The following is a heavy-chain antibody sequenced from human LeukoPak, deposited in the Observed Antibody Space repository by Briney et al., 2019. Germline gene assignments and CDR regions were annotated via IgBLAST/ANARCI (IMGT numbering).Heavy chain of an antibody. Sequence: KPLETLSLTCTVSGGSISSYYWSWIRQPAGKGLEWIGRIYTSGSTNYNPSLKSRVTMSVDTSKNQFSPKLSSVTAADTAVYYCAREDYDFWSGPRPWGYFDYWGQGTLVTVSS. CDR3: AREDYDFWSGPRPWGYFDY. D-gene: IGHD3-3*01. CDR1: GGSISSYY. V-gene: IGHV4-4*07. CDR2: IYTSGST. J-gene: IGHJ4*02.